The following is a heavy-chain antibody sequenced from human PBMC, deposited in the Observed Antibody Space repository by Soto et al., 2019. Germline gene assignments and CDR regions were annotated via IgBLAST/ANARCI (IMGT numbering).Heavy chain of an antibody. J-gene: IGHJ4*02. CDR1: GDSFSSSNW. V-gene: IGHV4-4*02. CDR3: ARSPRRVGGKWYLDY. D-gene: IGHD2-15*01. Sequence: QVQLQESGPGLVKPSVTLSLTCGVSGDSFSSSNWCTWVRQPPGRGLEWIGDILHTGHTDYSPSLRIRVTISIDPSKKEFSLNLTSVTATDTAVYYCARSPRRVGGKWYLDYWGQGALVTVSS. CDR2: ILHTGHT.